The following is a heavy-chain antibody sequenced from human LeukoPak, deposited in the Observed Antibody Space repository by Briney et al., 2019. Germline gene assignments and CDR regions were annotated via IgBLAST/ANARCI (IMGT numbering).Heavy chain of an antibody. CDR1: GGSISSSSYY. Sequence: SETLSLTCTVSGGSISSSSYYWGWIRQPPGKGLEWIGSIYYSGSTYYNPSLKSRVTISVDTSKNQFSLKLSSVTAADTAVYYCARGRDIAAAGTNYFDYWGQGTLVTVSS. D-gene: IGHD6-13*01. CDR2: IYYSGST. J-gene: IGHJ4*02. V-gene: IGHV4-39*07. CDR3: ARGRDIAAAGTNYFDY.